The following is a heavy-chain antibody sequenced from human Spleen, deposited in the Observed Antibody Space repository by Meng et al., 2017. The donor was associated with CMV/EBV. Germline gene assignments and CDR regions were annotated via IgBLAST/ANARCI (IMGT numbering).Heavy chain of an antibody. J-gene: IGHJ6*02. CDR2: INPSGGST. CDR3: ASVGRVGATVSDGMDV. Sequence: ASVKVSCKASGYTFTSYYMHWVRQAPGQGLEWMGIINPSGGSTSYAQKFQGRVTMTRDTSTSTVYMELSSLRSEDTAVYYCASVGRVGATVSDGMDVWGQGTTVTVSS. CDR1: GYTFTSYY. V-gene: IGHV1-46*01. D-gene: IGHD1-26*01.